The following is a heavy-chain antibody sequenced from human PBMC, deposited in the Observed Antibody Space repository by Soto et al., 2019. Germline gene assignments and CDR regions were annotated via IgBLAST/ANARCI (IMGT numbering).Heavy chain of an antibody. CDR3: AKDIARGNVVVVAATLDY. D-gene: IGHD2-15*01. V-gene: IGHV3-30*18. J-gene: IGHJ4*02. Sequence: GGSLRLSCAASGFTFSSYGMHWFRQAPGKGLERVAVISYEGSNKYYADSVKGRFTISRDNSKNTLYLQMNSLRAEDTAVYYCAKDIARGNVVVVAATLDYWGQGTLVTVS. CDR2: ISYEGSNK. CDR1: GFTFSSYG.